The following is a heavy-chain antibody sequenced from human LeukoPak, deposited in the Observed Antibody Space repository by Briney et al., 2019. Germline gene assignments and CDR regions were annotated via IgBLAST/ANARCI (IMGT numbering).Heavy chain of an antibody. CDR1: GFIVSSTY. CDR2: IYSGGTT. V-gene: IGHV3-66*01. CDR3: ARGRDESGSYYFDY. J-gene: IGHJ4*02. D-gene: IGHD1-26*01. Sequence: GGSLRLSCAASGFIVSSTYMNWVRQAPGKGLEWVSLIYSGGTTNYADSVKGRFTISRDNSKNTLCLQMNSLRAEDTAVYYCARGRDESGSYYFDYWGQGTLVTVSS.